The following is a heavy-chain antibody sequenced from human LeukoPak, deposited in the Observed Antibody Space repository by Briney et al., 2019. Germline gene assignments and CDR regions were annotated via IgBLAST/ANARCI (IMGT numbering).Heavy chain of an antibody. CDR2: IYYSGST. CDR3: ARAGYCSSTSCYEGAFDI. V-gene: IGHV4-31*03. D-gene: IGHD2-2*03. CDR1: GGSISSGGYY. Sequence: PSETPSLTCTVSGGSISSGGYYWSWIRQHPGKGLEWIGYIYYSGSTYYNPSLKSRVTISVDTSKNQFSLKLSSVTAADTAVYYCARAGYCSSTSCYEGAFDIWGQGTMFSASS. J-gene: IGHJ3*02.